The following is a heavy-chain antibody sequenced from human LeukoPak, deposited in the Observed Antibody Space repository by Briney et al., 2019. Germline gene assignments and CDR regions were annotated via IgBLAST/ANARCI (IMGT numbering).Heavy chain of an antibody. CDR2: ISSSSHYT. J-gene: IGHJ4*02. CDR3: VTETTEGAKDY. CDR1: GFTFRDRY. Sequence: GGSLRLSCAASGFTFRDRYMGWVRQVPGKGLAWVSYISSSSHYTNYEASVRGRFIISKDNARDSVYLQMNSLRVEDTAIYYCVTETTEGAKDYWGQGTLVTVSS. D-gene: IGHD1-14*01. V-gene: IGHV3-11*05.